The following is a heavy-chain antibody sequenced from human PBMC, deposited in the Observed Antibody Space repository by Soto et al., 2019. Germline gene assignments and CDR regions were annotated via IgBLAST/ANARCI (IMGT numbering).Heavy chain of an antibody. Sequence: ASVKVSCKASGSTFTSYDLNWVRQATGQGLEWMGWMNPNSGNTGYAQKFQGRVTMTRNTSISTAYMELSSLRSEDTALSYCARAGINYDIVSGYYSLHYYYGMGVWGQGTTVAVAS. V-gene: IGHV1-8*01. CDR1: GSTFTSYD. J-gene: IGHJ6*02. CDR3: ARAGINYDIVSGYYSLHYYYGMGV. D-gene: IGHD3-9*01. CDR2: MNPNSGNT.